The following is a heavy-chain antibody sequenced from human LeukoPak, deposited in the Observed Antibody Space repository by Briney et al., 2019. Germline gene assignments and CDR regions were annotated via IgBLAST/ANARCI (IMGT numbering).Heavy chain of an antibody. CDR1: GFTFSSYS. V-gene: IGHV3-21*01. CDR3: ARAYSSGWYSY. D-gene: IGHD6-19*01. J-gene: IGHJ4*02. Sequence: GGSLRLSCAASGFTFSSYSMNWVRQAPGKGLEWVASISSSSSYIYYAESVKGRFNISRDNAKNSLYLQMNSLRAEDTAVYYCARAYSSGWYSYWGQGTLVTVSS. CDR2: ISSSSSYI.